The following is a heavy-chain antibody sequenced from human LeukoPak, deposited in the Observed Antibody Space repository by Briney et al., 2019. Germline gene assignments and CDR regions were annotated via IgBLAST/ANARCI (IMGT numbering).Heavy chain of an antibody. J-gene: IGHJ6*02. Sequence: PGGSLRLSCAASGFTFSSNAMHWVRQAPGKGLVWVSHINTDGSSTSYADSVKGRFTISRDNAKNTLYLQMNSLRAEDTAVYYCARGGGGHSNGMDVWGQGTTVTVSS. CDR2: INTDGSST. CDR1: GFTFSSNA. D-gene: IGHD3-16*01. CDR3: ARGGGGHSNGMDV. V-gene: IGHV3-74*01.